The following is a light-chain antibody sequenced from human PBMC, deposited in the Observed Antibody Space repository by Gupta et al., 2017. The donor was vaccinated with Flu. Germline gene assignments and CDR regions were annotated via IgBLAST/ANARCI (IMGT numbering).Light chain of an antibody. CDR3: AVWDDSLNGVL. J-gene: IGLJ2*01. V-gene: IGLV1-44*01. CDR1: NSNIGSRT. Sequence: QSVLTQPPSASGTPGQRVTISCSGSNSNIGSRTVNWYHQLPGTAPKLLIYNNNQRPSGVPDRFSDSKSGTSASLAISGLQSEDEADYYCAVWDDSLNGVLFGGGTKLTVL. CDR2: NNN.